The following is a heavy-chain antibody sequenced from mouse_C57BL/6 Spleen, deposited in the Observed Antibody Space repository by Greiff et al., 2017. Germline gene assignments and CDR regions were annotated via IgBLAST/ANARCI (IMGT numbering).Heavy chain of an antibody. CDR1: GYAFSSSW. J-gene: IGHJ4*01. CDR3: ARRGGKGYAMDY. Sequence: QVQLQQSGPELVKPGASVKISCKASGYAFSSSWMNWVKQRPGKGLEWIGRIYPGDGDTNYNGKFKGKATLTADKSSSTAYMQLSSLTSEDSAVYFCARRGGKGYAMDYWGQGTSVTVSS. V-gene: IGHV1-82*01. CDR2: IYPGDGDT.